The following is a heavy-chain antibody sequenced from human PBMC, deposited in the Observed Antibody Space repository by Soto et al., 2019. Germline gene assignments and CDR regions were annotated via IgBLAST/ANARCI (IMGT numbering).Heavy chain of an antibody. J-gene: IGHJ4*02. D-gene: IGHD5-12*01. V-gene: IGHV4-39*07. CDR1: GGSISSDSYY. Sequence: PSETLSLTCTVSGGSISSDSYYGGWIRQSPEKGLEWIASISYSGSTYYNPTLKSRLIISVDTSKNQFSLKLSSVTAADTAVYYCARYVDIVAGYFDYWGQGTLVTISS. CDR2: ISYSGST. CDR3: ARYVDIVAGYFDY.